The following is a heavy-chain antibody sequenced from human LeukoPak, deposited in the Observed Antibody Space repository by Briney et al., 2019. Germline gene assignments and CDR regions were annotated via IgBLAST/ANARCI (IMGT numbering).Heavy chain of an antibody. J-gene: IGHJ4*02. V-gene: IGHV3-66*01. CDR3: ARNYYDSSTYYYFDY. Sequence: GGSLRLSCAASGFTVSNSYMNWVRQAPEKGLEWVSLIYSGGGTYYADSVKGRFTISRDNSKNTLYLQMNSLRAEDTAVYYCARNYYDSSTYYYFDYWGQGTLVTVSS. CDR2: IYSGGGT. D-gene: IGHD3-22*01. CDR1: GFTVSNSY.